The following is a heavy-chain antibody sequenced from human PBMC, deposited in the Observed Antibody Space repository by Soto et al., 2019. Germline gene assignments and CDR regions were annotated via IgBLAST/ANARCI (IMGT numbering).Heavy chain of an antibody. CDR1: GFTFSSYP. J-gene: IGHJ4*02. Sequence: EVQLVESGGGLVKPGGSLRLSCEDSGFTFSSYPMNWVRRAPGKGLEWVSSISSRSTNTHYADSVRGRFTISRDNAKRSLYLQMNSLRAEDTAVYYCARGPLYYFDYWGQGTLVTVSS. V-gene: IGHV3-21*02. CDR2: ISSRSTNT. CDR3: ARGPLYYFDY.